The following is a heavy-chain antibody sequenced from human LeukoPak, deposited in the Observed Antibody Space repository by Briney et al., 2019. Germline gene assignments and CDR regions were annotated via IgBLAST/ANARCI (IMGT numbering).Heavy chain of an antibody. Sequence: GGSLRLSCAASGFTFSSYSMNWVRQAPGKGLEWVSYISSSGSTIYYADSVKGRFTISRDNAKNSLYLQMNSLRAEDTAVYYCARSSTSCDYWGQGTLVTVSS. D-gene: IGHD2-2*01. CDR2: ISSSGSTI. V-gene: IGHV3-48*04. J-gene: IGHJ4*02. CDR3: ARSSTSCDY. CDR1: GFTFSSYS.